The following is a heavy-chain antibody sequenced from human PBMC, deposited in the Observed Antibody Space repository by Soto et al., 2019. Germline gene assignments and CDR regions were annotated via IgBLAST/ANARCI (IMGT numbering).Heavy chain of an antibody. J-gene: IGHJ6*02. CDR2: IYYSGST. CDR1: GGSISSGGYY. CDR3: ARAGRMVRGVPYGMDV. V-gene: IGHV4-31*03. Sequence: SETLSLTCTVSGGSISSGGYYWSWIHQHPGKGLEWIGYIYYSGSTYYNPSLESRVTISVDTSKNQFSLKLSSVTAADTAVYYCARAGRMVRGVPYGMDVWGQGTTVTVSS. D-gene: IGHD3-10*01.